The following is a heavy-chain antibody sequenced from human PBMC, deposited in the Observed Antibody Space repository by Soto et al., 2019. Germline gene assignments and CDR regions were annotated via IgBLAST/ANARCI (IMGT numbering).Heavy chain of an antibody. CDR3: TRDSYCSGTSCYPGALGY. CDR1: GFTFGDYA. V-gene: IGHV3-49*03. D-gene: IGHD2-2*01. Sequence: GGSLRLSCTASGFTFGDYAMSWFRQAPGKGLEWVGFLRSKAYGGTTEYAASVKGRFTLSRDDSKSIAYLQMNSLRTEDTAVYYCTRDSYCSGTSCYPGALGYWGQGTLVTVSS. J-gene: IGHJ4*02. CDR2: LRSKAYGGTT.